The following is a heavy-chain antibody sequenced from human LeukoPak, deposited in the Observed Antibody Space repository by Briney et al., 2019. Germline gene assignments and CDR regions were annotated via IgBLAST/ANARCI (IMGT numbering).Heavy chain of an antibody. CDR1: GFTFSSYW. Sequence: GGSLRLSCEASGFTFSSYWMHWVRQAPGKGPVCVSGISRDGGRTYYADSVKGRFTISRDNAKNTLFLQMNSLRAEDTAVYYCARDPDGEPYQYWGQGTLVTVSS. CDR2: ISRDGGRT. D-gene: IGHD4-17*01. V-gene: IGHV3-74*01. CDR3: ARDPDGEPYQY. J-gene: IGHJ4*02.